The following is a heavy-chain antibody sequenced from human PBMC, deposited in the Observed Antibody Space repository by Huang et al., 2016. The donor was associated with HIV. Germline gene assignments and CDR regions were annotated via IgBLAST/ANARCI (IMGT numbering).Heavy chain of an antibody. CDR2: ITHSGST. V-gene: IGHV4-34*01. Sequence: QVQLHQWGAGLLKPSETLSLTCAVYGGSFSGYYWSWIRQPPGKGLVWIGEITHSGSTNYNPSLKSRVTISEETSKNQFSLKLSAVTAADTAVYYCARAPHYGSGSYYYWGQGTLVTVSS. J-gene: IGHJ4*02. CDR3: ARAPHYGSGSYYY. D-gene: IGHD3-10*01. CDR1: GGSFSGYY.